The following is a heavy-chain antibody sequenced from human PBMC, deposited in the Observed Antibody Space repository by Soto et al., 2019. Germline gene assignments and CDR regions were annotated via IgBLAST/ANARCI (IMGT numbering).Heavy chain of an antibody. CDR3: AASTAATGRYYLDS. J-gene: IGHJ4*02. D-gene: IGHD6-13*01. V-gene: IGHV3-53*01. Sequence: PGGSLRLSCAASGFNVSRYYMNWVRQAPGKGLEWVALVFRDDNKIYAASVKGGFTTSSKNNKNTLSLQKNSIRVEDTAVYYCAASTAATGRYYLDSWGQGTLVTVSS. CDR1: GFNVSRYY. CDR2: VFRDDNK.